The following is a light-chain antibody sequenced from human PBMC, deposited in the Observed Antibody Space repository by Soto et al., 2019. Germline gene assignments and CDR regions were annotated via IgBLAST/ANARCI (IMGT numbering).Light chain of an antibody. J-gene: IGLJ1*01. V-gene: IGLV2-11*01. CDR1: SSDVDGYNY. Sequence: QSVLTQPRSVSGSPGQSVTISCTGTSSDVDGYNYVSWYQQHPGKAPKFMIYDVSKRPSGVPDRFSGSKSGNTASLTISGLQAEDEAEYYCCSYAGSYTGVFGTGTKLTVL. CDR2: DVS. CDR3: CSYAGSYTGV.